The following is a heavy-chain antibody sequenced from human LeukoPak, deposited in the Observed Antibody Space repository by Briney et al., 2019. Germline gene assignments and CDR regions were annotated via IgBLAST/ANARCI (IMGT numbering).Heavy chain of an antibody. CDR2: ISSSSSYI. CDR3: ARGRELLNYFDY. J-gene: IGHJ4*02. D-gene: IGHD1-26*01. Sequence: GGSLRLSCAASGFTFSSYSMTWVRQAPEKGLEWVSSISSSSSYIYYADSVKGRFTISRDNAKNSLYLQMNSLRAEDTAVYYCARGRELLNYFDYWGQGTLVTVSS. CDR1: GFTFSSYS. V-gene: IGHV3-21*01.